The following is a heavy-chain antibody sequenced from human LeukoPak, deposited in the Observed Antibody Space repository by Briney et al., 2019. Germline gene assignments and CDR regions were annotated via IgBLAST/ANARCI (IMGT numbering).Heavy chain of an antibody. V-gene: IGHV3-23*01. CDR1: GFTFSSYA. J-gene: IGHJ4*02. Sequence: GGSLRLSCAASGFTFSSYAMNWVRQAPGKGLEWVSAISGSGGSTYYADSVKGRFTISRDNSKNTLYLQMNSLRAEDTAVYYCAKGSRGSGSYYNVPFDYWGQGTLVTVSS. D-gene: IGHD3-10*01. CDR3: AKGSRGSGSYYNVPFDY. CDR2: ISGSGGST.